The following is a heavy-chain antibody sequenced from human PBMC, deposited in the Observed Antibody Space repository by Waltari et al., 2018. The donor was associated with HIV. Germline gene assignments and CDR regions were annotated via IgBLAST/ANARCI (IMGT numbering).Heavy chain of an antibody. CDR2: IKSKSHGGTT. V-gene: IGHV3-15*01. J-gene: IGHJ4*02. CDR1: RFTFSSAW. Sequence: EVQLVESGGGLVKHGGSLTLSCAASRFTFSSAWMRWVSHAPGKGLAWVGRIKSKSHGGTTDYAATVKGRFTISRDDSKDTLYLQMNSLKTEDTAVYYCTTSMGGSYYGRDYWGQGTLVTVSS. CDR3: TTSMGGSYYGRDY. D-gene: IGHD1-26*01.